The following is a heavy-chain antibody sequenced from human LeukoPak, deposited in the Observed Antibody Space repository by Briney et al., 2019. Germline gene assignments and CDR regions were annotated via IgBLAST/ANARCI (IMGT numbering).Heavy chain of an antibody. J-gene: IGHJ2*01. CDR1: GGSISSYY. CDR3: ARSYGFWSGYYGSVRYFDL. Sequence: PSETLSLTCTVSGGSISSYYWSWIRQPPGKGLEWIGYIYYSGSTNYNPSLKSRVTISVDTSKNQFSLKLSSVTAADTAVYYCARSYGFWSGYYGSVRYFDLWGRGTLVTVSS. V-gene: IGHV4-59*01. CDR2: IYYSGST. D-gene: IGHD3-3*01.